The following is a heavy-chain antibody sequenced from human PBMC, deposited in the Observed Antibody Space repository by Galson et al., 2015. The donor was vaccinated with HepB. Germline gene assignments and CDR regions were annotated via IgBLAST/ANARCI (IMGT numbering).Heavy chain of an antibody. CDR1: GFTFSAYA. D-gene: IGHD2-15*01. Sequence: SLRLSCAASGFTFSAYAMHWVRQAPGKGLEWAAVISYDGTRKFYADSAKGRFTISRDNSKNTLYLQMNSLRVEDTAIYYCARGCSGGSCSVYWGQGTLVTVSS. V-gene: IGHV3-30-3*01. CDR3: ARGCSGGSCSVY. J-gene: IGHJ4*02. CDR2: ISYDGTRK.